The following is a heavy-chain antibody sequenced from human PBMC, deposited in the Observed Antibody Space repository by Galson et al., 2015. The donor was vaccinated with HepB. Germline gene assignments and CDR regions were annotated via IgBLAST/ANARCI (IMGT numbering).Heavy chain of an antibody. V-gene: IGHV3-7*03. J-gene: IGHJ4*02. CDR1: GFSFSNSR. CDR2: INEDGSTK. Sequence: SLRLSCAASGFSFSNSRMDWVRQAPGKGLEWVANINEDGSTKHYVDSVRGRFTISRDNAKNSVYLQMNSLRADDTAIYYCTRGAVDDWGQGILVTVSS. CDR3: TRGAVDD.